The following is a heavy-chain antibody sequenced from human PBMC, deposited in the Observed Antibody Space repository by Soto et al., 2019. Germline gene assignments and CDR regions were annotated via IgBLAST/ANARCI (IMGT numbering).Heavy chain of an antibody. CDR2: INWNGGST. V-gene: IGHV3-20*01. Sequence: GGSLRLYCAASGFTFDDYGMSWVRQAPGKGLEWVSGINWNGGSTGYANSVKGRFTISRDNAKNSLYLQMNSLSAEDTSLYHFSCDPHCTNGVCYSGAFDIWGQGTMFTVSS. CDR1: GFTFDDYG. D-gene: IGHD2-8*01. J-gene: IGHJ3*02. CDR3: SCDPHCTNGVCYSGAFDI.